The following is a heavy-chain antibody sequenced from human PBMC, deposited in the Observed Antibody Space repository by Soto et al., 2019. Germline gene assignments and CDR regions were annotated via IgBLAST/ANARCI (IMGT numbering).Heavy chain of an antibody. V-gene: IGHV3-33*01. Sequence: QVQLVESGGGVVQPGRSLRLSCAASGFTFSSYGMHWVRQAPGKGLEGVAVIWSDGSNKYYADSVKGRFTISRDNSKNTLYLQMNSLRAEDTAVYYCARYYYDSSGYYPLWGQGTRVTVSS. D-gene: IGHD3-22*01. J-gene: IGHJ4*02. CDR3: ARYYYDSSGYYPL. CDR2: IWSDGSNK. CDR1: GFTFSSYG.